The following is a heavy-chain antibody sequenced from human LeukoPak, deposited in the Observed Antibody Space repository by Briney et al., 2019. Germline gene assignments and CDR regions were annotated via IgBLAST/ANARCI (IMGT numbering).Heavy chain of an antibody. Sequence: SETLSLTCAVYGGYFSGYYCSWIRQPPGKGLEWIGEINHSGSTNYNPSLKSRVTISVDTSKNQFSLKLSSVTAADTAVYYYASGWLRDYWGQGTLVTVSS. CDR2: INHSGST. V-gene: IGHV4-34*01. CDR1: GGYFSGYY. J-gene: IGHJ4*02. CDR3: ASGWLRDY. D-gene: IGHD5-12*01.